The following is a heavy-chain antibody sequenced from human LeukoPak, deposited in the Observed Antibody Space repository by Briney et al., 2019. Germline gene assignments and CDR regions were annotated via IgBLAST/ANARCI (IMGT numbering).Heavy chain of an antibody. CDR1: GYTFTSYG. V-gene: IGHV1-18*01. CDR2: ISAYDGNT. J-gene: IGHJ5*02. Sequence: ASVKVSCKASGYTFTSYGISWVRQAPGQGLEWMGWISAYDGNTNYAQKLQGRVTMTTDTSTSTAYMELRSLRSDDTAVYYCARDPRIKRITMVRGVMDNWFDPWGQGTLVTVSS. CDR3: ARDPRIKRITMVRGVMDNWFDP. D-gene: IGHD3-10*01.